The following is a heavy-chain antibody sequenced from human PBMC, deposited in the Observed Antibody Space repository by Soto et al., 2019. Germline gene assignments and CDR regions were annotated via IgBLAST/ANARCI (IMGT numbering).Heavy chain of an antibody. CDR1: GGSISSGGYY. V-gene: IGHV4-31*03. Sequence: KPSETLSLTCTVSGGSISSGGYYWSWIRQHPGKGLEWIGYIYYSGSTYYNPSLKSRVTISVDTSKNQFSLKLSSVAAADTAVYYCARGPSYGIQFDYWGQGTLVTVSS. CDR3: ARGPSYGIQFDY. D-gene: IGHD5-18*01. J-gene: IGHJ4*02. CDR2: IYYSGST.